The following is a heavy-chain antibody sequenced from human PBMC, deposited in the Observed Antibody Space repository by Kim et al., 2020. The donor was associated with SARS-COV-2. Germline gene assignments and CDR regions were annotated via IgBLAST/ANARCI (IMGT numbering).Heavy chain of an antibody. CDR3: ARRFATGTYRGILHY. Sequence: SETLSLTCTVSGGSISSSGYYWGWIRQPPGKGLEYIGSILYSGNTYYNPSLKTRVTISVHTSKNQFSLNLSAVTAADTAVYSGARRFATGTYRGILHYLGQGTLVAVSA. D-gene: IGHD3-10*01. V-gene: IGHV4-39*01. J-gene: IGHJ4*02. CDR1: GGSISSSGYY. CDR2: ILYSGNT.